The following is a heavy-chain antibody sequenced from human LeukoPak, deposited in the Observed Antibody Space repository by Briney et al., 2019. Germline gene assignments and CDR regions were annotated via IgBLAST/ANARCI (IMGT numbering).Heavy chain of an antibody. Sequence: ASMKVSCKASGYTFSGYYIHWVRQAPGQGLEWTGWINPNSGDTNYAQHFQGRVTMTRDTSISTAYMELSRLRSDDTAVYYCARRGYYYDTSGRPADAFDIWGQGTMVTVSS. D-gene: IGHD3-22*01. J-gene: IGHJ3*02. V-gene: IGHV1-2*02. CDR2: INPNSGDT. CDR1: GYTFSGYY. CDR3: ARRGYYYDTSGRPADAFDI.